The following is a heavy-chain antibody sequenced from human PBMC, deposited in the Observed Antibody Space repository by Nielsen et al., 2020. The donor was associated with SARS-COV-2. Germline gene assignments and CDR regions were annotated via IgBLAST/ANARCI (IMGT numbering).Heavy chain of an antibody. Sequence: GGSLRLSCAASGFTFSSYSMNWVRQAPGKGLEWVSYISSGSSTIYYADSVRGRFTIFRDNAKNSLYLQMNSLRAEDMAVYYCASWSKGWGQGTLVTVSS. CDR1: GFTFSSYS. CDR2: ISSGSSTI. CDR3: ASWSKG. V-gene: IGHV3-48*01. J-gene: IGHJ4*02.